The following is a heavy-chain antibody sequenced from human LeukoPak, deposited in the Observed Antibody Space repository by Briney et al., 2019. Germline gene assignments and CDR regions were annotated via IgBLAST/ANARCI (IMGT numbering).Heavy chain of an antibody. CDR1: GFTFSSYE. D-gene: IGHD6-19*01. CDR3: ARGLGPRWGYSSGGILPKTFDY. CDR2: ISSSGSTI. J-gene: IGHJ4*02. V-gene: IGHV3-48*03. Sequence: GSLRLSCAASGFTFSSYEMNWVRQAPGKGLEWVSYISSSGSTIYYADSVKGRFTISRDNAKNSLYLQMNSLRAEDTAVYYCARGLGPRWGYSSGGILPKTFDYWGQGTLVTVSS.